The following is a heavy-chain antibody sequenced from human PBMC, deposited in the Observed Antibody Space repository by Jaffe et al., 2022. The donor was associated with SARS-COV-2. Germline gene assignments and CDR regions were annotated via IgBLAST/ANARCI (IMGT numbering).Heavy chain of an antibody. Sequence: QVQLQESGPGLVKPSQTLSLTCTVSGGSISSGGYYWSWIRQHPGKGLEWIGYIYYSGSTYYNPSLKSRVTISVDTSKNQFSLKLSSVTAADTAVYYCARDPYNWNYVVPSCGMDVWGQGTTVTVSS. CDR1: GGSISSGGYY. D-gene: IGHD1-7*01. V-gene: IGHV4-31*03. CDR3: ARDPYNWNYVVPSCGMDV. J-gene: IGHJ6*02. CDR2: IYYSGST.